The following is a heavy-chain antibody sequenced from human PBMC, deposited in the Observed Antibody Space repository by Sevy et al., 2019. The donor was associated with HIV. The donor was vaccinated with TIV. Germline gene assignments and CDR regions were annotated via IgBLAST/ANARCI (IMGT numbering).Heavy chain of an antibody. CDR2: ISSSSSTI. CDR3: ARDRGYCSGGSCYDWFDP. J-gene: IGHJ5*02. V-gene: IGHV3-48*02. CDR1: GFTFSSYS. Sequence: RGSLRLSCAASGFTFSSYSMNWVRQAPGKGLEWVSYISSSSSTIYYADSVKGRFTISRDNAKNSLYLQMNSLRDEDTAVYYCARDRGYCSGGSCYDWFDPWGQGTLVTVSS. D-gene: IGHD2-15*01.